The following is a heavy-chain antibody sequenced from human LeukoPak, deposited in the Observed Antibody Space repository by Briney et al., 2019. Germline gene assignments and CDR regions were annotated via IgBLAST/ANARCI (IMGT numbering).Heavy chain of an antibody. Sequence: GGSLRLSCAASGFTFSNYGIHWVRQAPGKGLEWVAFIRSDGSINYYADSVKGRFTISRDNSENTVYLQMNSLRLEDTAVYYCVKAPLYSSSWYLDFEYWGQGTLVIVSS. CDR2: IRSDGSIN. D-gene: IGHD6-13*01. V-gene: IGHV3-30*02. CDR1: GFTFSNYG. CDR3: VKAPLYSSSWYLDFEY. J-gene: IGHJ4*02.